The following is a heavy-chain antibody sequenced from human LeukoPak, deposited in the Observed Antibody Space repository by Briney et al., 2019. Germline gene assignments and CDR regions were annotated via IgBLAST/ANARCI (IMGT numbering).Heavy chain of an antibody. CDR1: GFSFNTYA. D-gene: IGHD6-13*01. CDR2: ISGSCGRT. Sequence: PGGSLTLSCAVSGFSFNTYAMSWVRQPPGKGLEWVSSISGSCGRTYYADSVKGRFTISRDKSKNPLYLQMNSLRAEDTAVYYCAKNPNTVYSSSWFDSWGEGTLVTVPS. V-gene: IGHV3-23*01. J-gene: IGHJ5*01. CDR3: AKNPNTVYSSSWFDS.